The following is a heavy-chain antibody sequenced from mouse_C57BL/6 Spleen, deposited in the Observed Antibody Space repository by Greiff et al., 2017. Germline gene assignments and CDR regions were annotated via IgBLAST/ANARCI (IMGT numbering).Heavy chain of an antibody. CDR3: AYTYDGGWFAY. CDR2: IDPSDSET. CDR1: GYTFTSYW. J-gene: IGHJ3*01. V-gene: IGHV1-52*01. Sequence: QVQLQQPGAELVRPGSSVKLSCKASGYTFTSYWMHWVKQRPIQGLEWIGNIDPSDSETHYNQKFKDKATLTVDKSSSTAYMQLSSLTSEDSAVYYCAYTYDGGWFAYWGQGTLVTVSA. D-gene: IGHD2-14*01.